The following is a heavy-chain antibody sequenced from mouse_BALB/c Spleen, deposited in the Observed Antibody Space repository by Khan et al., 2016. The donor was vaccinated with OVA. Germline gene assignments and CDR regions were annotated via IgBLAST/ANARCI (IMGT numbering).Heavy chain of an antibody. Sequence: EVQLQESGPSLVKPSQTLSLTCSVTGDSITSCYWSWIRKFSGNKLEYMGYMIYSGNTYYNPSLKSRISITRHTSKNQYYLKLNSVTTEDTAAYCCARSTYRYAFAYWGQGTLVTVSA. V-gene: IGHV3-8*02. CDR1: GDSITSCY. J-gene: IGHJ3*01. D-gene: IGHD2-14*01. CDR2: MIYSGNT. CDR3: ARSTYRYAFAY.